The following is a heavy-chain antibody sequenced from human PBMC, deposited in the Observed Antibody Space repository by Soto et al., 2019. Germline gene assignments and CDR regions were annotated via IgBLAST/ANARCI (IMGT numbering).Heavy chain of an antibody. CDR2: IYYSGST. CDR3: ARGPRLVVRGVPYAFDI. J-gene: IGHJ3*02. Sequence: SETLSLTCTVSGGSISSGGYYWSWIRQHPGKGLEWIGYIYYSGSTYYNPSLKSRVTISVDTSKNQFSLKLSSVTAADTAVYYCARGPRLVVRGVPYAFDIWGQGTMVTVSS. D-gene: IGHD3-10*01. CDR1: GGSISSGGYY. V-gene: IGHV4-31*03.